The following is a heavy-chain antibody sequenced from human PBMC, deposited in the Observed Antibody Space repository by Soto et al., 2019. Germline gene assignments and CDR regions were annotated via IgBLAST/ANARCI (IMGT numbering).Heavy chain of an antibody. CDR2: INPNSGGT. J-gene: IGHJ4*02. V-gene: IGHV1-2*04. CDR1: GYTFTGYY. D-gene: IGHD2-2*01. Sequence: GASVKVSCKASGYTFTGYYMHWVRQAPGQGLEWMGWINPNSGGTNYAQKFQGWVTMTRDTSISTAYMELSRLRSDDTAVYYCARGSTSCYDCWTDGYYFDYWGQGTLVTVSS. CDR3: ARGSTSCYDCWTDGYYFDY.